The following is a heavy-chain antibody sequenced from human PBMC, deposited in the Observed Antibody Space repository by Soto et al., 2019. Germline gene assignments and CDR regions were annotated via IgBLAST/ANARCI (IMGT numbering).Heavy chain of an antibody. J-gene: IGHJ2*01. Sequence: QVQLVQSGAEVKKPGSSVKVSCKASGGTFNRYAISWLRQAPGQGPEWMGGITPMCGTGNYAQKFQGRVKITADESTTTGHMDLRRLTSEDTAVYYCAQTLGSAVAGPGRFDLWGRGTRVIVSS. CDR2: ITPMCGTG. CDR1: GGTFNRYA. D-gene: IGHD6-19*01. CDR3: AQTLGSAVAGPGRFDL. V-gene: IGHV1-69*12.